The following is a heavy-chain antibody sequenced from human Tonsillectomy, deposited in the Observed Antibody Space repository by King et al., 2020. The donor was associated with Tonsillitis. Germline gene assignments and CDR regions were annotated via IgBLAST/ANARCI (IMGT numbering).Heavy chain of an antibody. Sequence: QLVESGPEVKKPGTSVKVSCKASGFTFTSSAVQWVRQARGQRLEWIGWIVVGSGNTNYAQKFQERVTITRDMSTSTAYMELSSLRSEDTAVYYCAADYGGHIDAFDIWGQGTMVTVSS. CDR3: AADYGGHIDAFDI. V-gene: IGHV1-58*01. CDR2: IVVGSGNT. D-gene: IGHD4-23*01. CDR1: GFTFTSSA. J-gene: IGHJ3*02.